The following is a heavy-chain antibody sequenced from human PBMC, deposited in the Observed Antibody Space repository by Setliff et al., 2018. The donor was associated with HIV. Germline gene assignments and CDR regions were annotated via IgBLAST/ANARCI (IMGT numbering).Heavy chain of an antibody. J-gene: IGHJ4*02. CDR1: GFKFSSYA. V-gene: IGHV3-64D*09. CDR2: ITSNMDST. CDR3: VKDRTDILTGYGDH. Sequence: QTGGSLRLSCSASGFKFSSYAMHWVRQAPGKGLEYVSAITSNMDSTYYGDSVKGRFTISRDNSKNTLYLQMNSLRADDTAIYYCVKDRTDILTGYGDHWGQGTQVTVSS. D-gene: IGHD3-9*01.